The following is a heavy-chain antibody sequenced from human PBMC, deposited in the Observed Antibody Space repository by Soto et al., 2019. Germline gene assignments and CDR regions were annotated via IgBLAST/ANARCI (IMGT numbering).Heavy chain of an antibody. V-gene: IGHV4-59*01. CDR2: IYYSGST. Sequence: SETLSLTCTVSGGSISSYYWSWIRQPPGKGLEWIGYIYYSGSTNYNPSLKSRVTISVDTSTNQFSLKLSSVTAADTAVYYCARYPGRPDIVVGMDVWGQGTTVTVSS. D-gene: IGHD2-21*01. CDR3: ARYPGRPDIVVGMDV. CDR1: GGSISSYY. J-gene: IGHJ6*02.